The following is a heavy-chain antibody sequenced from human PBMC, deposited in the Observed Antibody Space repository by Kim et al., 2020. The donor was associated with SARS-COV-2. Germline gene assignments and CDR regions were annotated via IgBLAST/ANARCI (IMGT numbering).Heavy chain of an antibody. D-gene: IGHD3-22*01. CDR3: ARTYYYDSSEGWYFDL. CDR2: IYTSGST. Sequence: SETLSLTCTVSGGSISSYYWSWIRQPAGKGLEWIGRIYTSGSTNYNPSLKSRVTMSVDTSKNQFSLKLSSVTAADTAVYYCARTYYYDSSEGWYFDLWGRGTLVTVSS. J-gene: IGHJ2*01. CDR1: GGSISSYY. V-gene: IGHV4-4*07.